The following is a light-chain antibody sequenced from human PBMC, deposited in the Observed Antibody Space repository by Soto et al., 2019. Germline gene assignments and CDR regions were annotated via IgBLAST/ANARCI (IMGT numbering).Light chain of an antibody. J-gene: IGKJ1*01. V-gene: IGKV2-30*01. CDR3: MQGTHWPRT. Sequence: DVVMTQSPLSLPVTLGQPASISCRSSQSLVYSDGNTHLSWFHQRPGQSPRRLIYRVSNRDSGVQDRFSGSWSGTDFTLEISRVEAEDVGVYSCMQGTHWPRTFGQGTKVEIK. CDR2: RVS. CDR1: QSLVYSDGNTH.